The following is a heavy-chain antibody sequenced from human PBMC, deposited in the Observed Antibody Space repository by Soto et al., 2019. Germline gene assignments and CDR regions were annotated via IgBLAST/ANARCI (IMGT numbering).Heavy chain of an antibody. J-gene: IGHJ4*02. D-gene: IGHD3-10*02. Sequence: QVQLEQSGAEVKKPGSSVKVSCKASGGTFSNYAISWVRQAPGQGLEWMGGIITIFGTANYVQKLQDRVTITADEPTTTAYRELSSLRSDDTAGYYSASSRSAGYVYFDSWGQGTLVTVSS. CDR2: IITIFGTA. V-gene: IGHV1-69*12. CDR1: GGTFSNYA. CDR3: ASSRSAGYVYFDS.